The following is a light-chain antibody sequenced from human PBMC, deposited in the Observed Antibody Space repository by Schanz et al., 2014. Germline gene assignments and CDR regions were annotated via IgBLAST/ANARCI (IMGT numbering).Light chain of an antibody. V-gene: IGLV1-40*01. CDR2: GNS. CDR3: HSYGGEGYV. CDR1: YSNIGAGYD. Sequence: QSVLTQPPSVSGVPGQRVTISCTGSYSNIGAGYDVHWYRQLPGAAPTLLIYGNSNRPSGVSDRFSGSKSSASASLAITGLQADDEADYYCHSYGGEGYVFGTGTKLTVL. J-gene: IGLJ1*01.